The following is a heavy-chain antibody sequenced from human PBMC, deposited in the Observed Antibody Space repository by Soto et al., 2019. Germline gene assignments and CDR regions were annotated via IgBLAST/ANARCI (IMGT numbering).Heavy chain of an antibody. CDR3: TARIVGANSSFLNLDY. Sequence: GGSLRLSCAASGFTFSGSAMHWVRQASGKGLEWVGRIRSKANSYATAYAASVKGRFTISRDDSKNTAYLQMNSLKTEDTAVYYCTARIVGANSSFLNLDYWGQGTLVTVSS. CDR2: IRSKANSYAT. D-gene: IGHD1-26*01. V-gene: IGHV3-73*01. J-gene: IGHJ4*02. CDR1: GFTFSGSA.